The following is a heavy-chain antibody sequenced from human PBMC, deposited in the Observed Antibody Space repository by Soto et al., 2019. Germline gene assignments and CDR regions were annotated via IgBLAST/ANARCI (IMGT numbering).Heavy chain of an antibody. J-gene: IGHJ4*02. Sequence: SVKVSCKASGGTFSSYAISWVRQAPGQGLEWMGGIIPIFGTANYAQKFQGRVTITADESTSTAYMELSSLRSEDTAVYYCARVGVPLAVAGYFDYWGQGTLVTVSS. V-gene: IGHV1-69*13. CDR3: ARVGVPLAVAGYFDY. CDR1: GGTFSSYA. D-gene: IGHD6-19*01. CDR2: IIPIFGTA.